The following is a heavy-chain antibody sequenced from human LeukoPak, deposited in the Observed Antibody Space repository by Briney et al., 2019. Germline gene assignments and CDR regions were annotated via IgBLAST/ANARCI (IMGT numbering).Heavy chain of an antibody. CDR1: GGSISSGGYS. CDR2: ISGSGGST. CDR3: AKYSYYDSSGSPYFDY. J-gene: IGHJ4*02. D-gene: IGHD3-22*01. Sequence: LSLTCAVSGGSISSGGYSWSWVRQAPGKGLEWVSAISGSGGSTYYADSVKGRFTISRDNSKNTLYLQMNSLRAEDTAVYYCAKYSYYDSSGSPYFDYWGQGTLVTVSS. V-gene: IGHV3-23*01.